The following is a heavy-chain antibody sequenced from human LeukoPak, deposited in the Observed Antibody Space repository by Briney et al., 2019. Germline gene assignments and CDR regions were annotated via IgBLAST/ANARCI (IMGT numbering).Heavy chain of an antibody. CDR2: ISYDGSNK. CDR1: GFTFNSFG. D-gene: IGHD3-22*01. J-gene: IGHJ3*02. Sequence: GGSLRLSYAASGFTFNSFGMHWVRQAPGKGLEWVAVISYDGSNKYFADSVKGRFTISRDNSKNTLYLQMNSLRAEDTAVYYCAKDYDSSGWAAFDIWGQGTMVTVSS. V-gene: IGHV3-30*18. CDR3: AKDYDSSGWAAFDI.